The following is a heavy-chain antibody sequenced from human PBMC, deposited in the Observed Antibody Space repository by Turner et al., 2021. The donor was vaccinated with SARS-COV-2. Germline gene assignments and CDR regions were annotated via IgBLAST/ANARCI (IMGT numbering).Heavy chain of an antibody. Sequence: QVQLVQSGAEVKKPGASVKVSCKVSGYTLTELSMHWVRQAPGKGLEWMGGFDPEDCETIYAQKFQGRVTMTEDTSTDTAYMELSSLRSEDTAVYYCATGVAVTGTPSEYYYYYGMDVWGQGTTVTVSS. CDR3: ATGVAVTGTPSEYYYYYGMDV. CDR2: FDPEDCET. D-gene: IGHD6-19*01. CDR1: GYTLTELS. V-gene: IGHV1-24*01. J-gene: IGHJ6*02.